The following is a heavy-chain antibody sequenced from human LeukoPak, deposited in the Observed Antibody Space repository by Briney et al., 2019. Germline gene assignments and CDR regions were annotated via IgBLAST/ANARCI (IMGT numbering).Heavy chain of an antibody. CDR2: IYDSGRT. CDR1: GGSISSYY. J-gene: IGHJ4*02. V-gene: IGHV4-59*08. Sequence: PSETLSRTCTVSGGSISSYYWSWIRQPPGKGLEWIGYIYDSGRTNYNPSLKSRVTISVDTSKNQFSLKLSSVTAADTAVYYCARHPPQGYSSGLYYFDYWGQGTLVTVSS. CDR3: ARHPPQGYSSGLYYFDY. D-gene: IGHD6-19*01.